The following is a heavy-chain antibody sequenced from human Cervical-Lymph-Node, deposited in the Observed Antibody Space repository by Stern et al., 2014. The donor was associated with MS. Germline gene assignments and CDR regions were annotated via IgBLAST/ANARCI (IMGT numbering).Heavy chain of an antibody. CDR2: RYWDDQK. CDR1: GFSLSTSGLG. Sequence: QVTLKESGPALVKPTQTLTLTCTFSGFSLSTSGLGVGWLRQPPGEALELLAYRYWDDQKRYSPSLKSRLTITKDTSKNQVVLTLTNVDPVDTATYYCAHRTAGPFDYWGQGTLVTVSS. J-gene: IGHJ4*02. V-gene: IGHV2-5*02. CDR3: AHRTAGPFDY.